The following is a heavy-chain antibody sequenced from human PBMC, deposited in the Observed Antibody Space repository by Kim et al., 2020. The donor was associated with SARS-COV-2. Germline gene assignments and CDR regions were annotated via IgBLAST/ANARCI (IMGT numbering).Heavy chain of an antibody. V-gene: IGHV3-23*01. Sequence: GGSLRLSCAASGFTFSSYAMSWVRQAPGKGLEWVSGISGSVGSTYYADSVKGRFTISRDKSKNTLFLQMNSLRAEDTAVFYCATHPTGYYYDSSGTEYFQHWGQGTLVYVSS. CDR2: ISGSVGST. D-gene: IGHD3-22*01. CDR3: ATHPTGYYYDSSGTEYFQH. J-gene: IGHJ1*01. CDR1: GFTFSSYA.